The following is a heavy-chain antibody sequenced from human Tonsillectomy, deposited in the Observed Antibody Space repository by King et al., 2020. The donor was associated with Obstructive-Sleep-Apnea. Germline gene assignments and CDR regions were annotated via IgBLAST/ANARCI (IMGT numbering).Heavy chain of an antibody. CDR1: EFTFSSYD. Sequence: VQLVESGGGVVQPGRSLRLSCAASEFTFSSYDMHWVRQAPGKGLEWVALISNDGGNKYYADSVKGRFTISRDNSKNTLYLQMNSLVAEETAVYYCARGTMIRGDYWGQGTLVTVSS. CDR3: ARGTMIRGDY. CDR2: ISNDGGNK. D-gene: IGHD3-10*01. V-gene: IGHV3-30*04. J-gene: IGHJ4*02.